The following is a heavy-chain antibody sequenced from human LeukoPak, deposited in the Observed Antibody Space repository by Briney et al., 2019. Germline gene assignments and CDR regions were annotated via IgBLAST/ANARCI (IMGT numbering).Heavy chain of an antibody. CDR2: IYPGDSDT. D-gene: IGHD3-10*01. CDR1: EYSFTRYW. V-gene: IGHV5-51*01. Sequence: GESVKISCKGSEYSFTRYWIGWVRQMPGKGLQWMGIIYPGDSDTKYSPSFEGQVTMSVDKSISTAYLQWSSLKASDIAMYYCARMTSPDGWWSRGSFDFWGQGTLVTVSS. J-gene: IGHJ4*02. CDR3: ARMTSPDGWWSRGSFDF.